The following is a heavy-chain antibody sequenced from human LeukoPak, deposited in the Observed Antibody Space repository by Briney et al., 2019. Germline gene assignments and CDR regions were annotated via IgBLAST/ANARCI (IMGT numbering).Heavy chain of an antibody. CDR3: ARSTPDYSAFDI. CDR2: IIPIFGTA. D-gene: IGHD4-11*01. V-gene: IGHV1-69*13. CDR1: GGTFSSYA. Sequence: ASVKVSCKASGGTFSSYAISWVRQAPGQGLEWMGGIIPIFGTANYAQKFQGRVTITADESTSLPYMELSSLRSEDTAVYYCARSTPDYSAFDIWGQGTMVTVSS. J-gene: IGHJ3*02.